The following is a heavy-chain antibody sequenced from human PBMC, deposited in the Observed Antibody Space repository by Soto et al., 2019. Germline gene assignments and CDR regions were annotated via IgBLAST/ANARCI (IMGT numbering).Heavy chain of an antibody. V-gene: IGHV4-39*01. D-gene: IGHD3-3*01. CDR2: IYYSGST. Sequence: SETLSLTCTVSGGSISSSSYYWGWIRQPPGKGLEWIGSIYYSGSTYYNPSLKSRVTISVDTSKNQFSLKLSSVTAADTAVYYCARQSPDYDFWSGYYSYYYGMDVWGQGTTVTVS. J-gene: IGHJ6*02. CDR1: GGSISSSSYY. CDR3: ARQSPDYDFWSGYYSYYYGMDV.